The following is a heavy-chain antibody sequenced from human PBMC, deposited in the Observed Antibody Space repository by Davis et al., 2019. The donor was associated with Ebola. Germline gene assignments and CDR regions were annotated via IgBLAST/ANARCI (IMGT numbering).Heavy chain of an antibody. CDR3: ARERILLAWFDP. CDR2: IIPILGIA. Sequence: SVKVSCKASGGTFSSYAISWVRQAPGQGLEWMGRIIPILGIANYAQKLQGRVTMTTDTSTSTAYMELRSLRSDDTAVYYCARERILLAWFDPWGQGTLVTVSS. CDR1: GGTFSSYA. V-gene: IGHV1-69*04. D-gene: IGHD2-15*01. J-gene: IGHJ5*02.